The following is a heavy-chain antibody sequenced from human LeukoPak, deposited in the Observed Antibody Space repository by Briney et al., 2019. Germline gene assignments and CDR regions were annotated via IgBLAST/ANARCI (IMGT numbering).Heavy chain of an antibody. D-gene: IGHD5-12*01. J-gene: IGHJ4*02. V-gene: IGHV3-30*03. CDR1: GFTFSSYG. CDR3: RLGYDHLDY. CDR2: ISYDGSNK. Sequence: PGGSLRLSCAASGFTFSSYGMHWVRQAPGKGLEWVAVISYDGSNKYYADSVKGRFTISRDNSKNTLYLQMNSLRAEDTAVYYCRLGYDHLDYWGQGTLVTVSS.